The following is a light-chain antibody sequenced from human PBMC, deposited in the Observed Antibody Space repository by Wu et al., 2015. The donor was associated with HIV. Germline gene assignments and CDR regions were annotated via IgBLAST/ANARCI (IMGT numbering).Light chain of an antibody. J-gene: IGKJ2*03. V-gene: IGKV3-20*01. CDR1: QSVNTIY. Sequence: ETVLTQSPGSLSVSPGERVTLFCRASQSVNTIYFGWFQQKPGQAPRLLISGTTNRATGIPDRFSGSGSGTDFTLTIDRLEPEDLAVYYCHQYGNSPYSFGQGTKVEIK. CDR3: HQYGNSPYS. CDR2: GTT.